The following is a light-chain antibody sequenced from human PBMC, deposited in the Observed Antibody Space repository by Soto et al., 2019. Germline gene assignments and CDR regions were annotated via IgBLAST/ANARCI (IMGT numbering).Light chain of an antibody. J-gene: IGKJ3*01. Sequence: DIQMTQSPSSLSASVGDRVTITCRASQGITNYLAWYQQQPGKVPKLLIYATSTLQSGVPSRFSGSGSGADFTLTISSRQPEDVATYYCQKYNSAPFTFGPGTKVDIK. CDR2: ATS. V-gene: IGKV1-27*01. CDR1: QGITNY. CDR3: QKYNSAPFT.